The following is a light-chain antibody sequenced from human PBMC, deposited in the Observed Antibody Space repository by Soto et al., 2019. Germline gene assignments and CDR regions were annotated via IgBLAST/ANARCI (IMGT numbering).Light chain of an antibody. Sequence: EIMMTQSPATLSVSPGDTATLSCRASQSVNTNLAWYQQKPGQAPRLLIYGASTRASGIPARFSGSGSGTEFTLSISGLQYEDFAVYYCQQYFHWPSFGQGTKLEIK. J-gene: IGKJ2*01. CDR2: GAS. CDR1: QSVNTN. CDR3: QQYFHWPS. V-gene: IGKV3-15*01.